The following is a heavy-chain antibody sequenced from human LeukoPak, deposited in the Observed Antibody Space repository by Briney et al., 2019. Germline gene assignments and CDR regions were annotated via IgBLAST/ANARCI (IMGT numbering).Heavy chain of an antibody. J-gene: IGHJ3*02. D-gene: IGHD7-27*01. Sequence: ASVNLSCTTSGYTFTGYYMDWVRHAPGQGLEWMGWINPNSGGTNYAKKFQGRVTMTRDPSISTAYMELSRLTSDDTAVYYCAKIPNTWGAFDIWGQGTMVTVSS. V-gene: IGHV1-2*02. CDR1: GYTFTGYY. CDR3: AKIPNTWGAFDI. CDR2: INPNSGGT.